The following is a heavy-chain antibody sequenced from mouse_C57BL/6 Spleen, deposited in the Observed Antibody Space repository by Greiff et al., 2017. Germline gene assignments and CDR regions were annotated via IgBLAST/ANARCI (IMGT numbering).Heavy chain of an antibody. J-gene: IGHJ4*01. D-gene: IGHD3-3*01. Sequence: EVQGVESGGGLVKPGGSLKLSCAASGFTFSDYGMHWVRQAPEKGLEWVAYISRGSSTIYYADTVKGRFTISRDNAKNTLFLQMTSLRSEDTAMYYCAREGLDYAMDYWGQGTSVTVSS. V-gene: IGHV5-17*01. CDR2: ISRGSSTI. CDR1: GFTFSDYG. CDR3: AREGLDYAMDY.